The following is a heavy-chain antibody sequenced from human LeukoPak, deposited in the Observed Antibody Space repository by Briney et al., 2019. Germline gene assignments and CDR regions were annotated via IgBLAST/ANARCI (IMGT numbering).Heavy chain of an antibody. CDR1: GYSISSGLY. J-gene: IGHJ2*01. Sequence: PSETLSLTCTVSGYSISSGLYWGWIRQPPGKGLEWIGSIYHSGSTHYNSSLKSRVTISVDTSKNQLSLKLSSVTAADTAVYYCAREISYGDYYWYFDLWGRGTLVTVSS. CDR3: AREISYGDYYWYFDL. CDR2: IYHSGST. V-gene: IGHV4-38-2*02. D-gene: IGHD4-17*01.